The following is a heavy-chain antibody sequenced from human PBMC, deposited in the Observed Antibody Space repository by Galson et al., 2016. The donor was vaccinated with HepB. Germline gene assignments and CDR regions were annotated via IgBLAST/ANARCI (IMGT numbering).Heavy chain of an antibody. CDR1: GFTFSESY. CDR2: ISSRGGSAI. Sequence: LRLSCAASGFTFSESYMTWIRQSPGKGLEWVSSISSRGGSAIHYADSVKGRFTISRDNAKNSLFLQMNSLRAEDTAVYYCAKEHYFGSGSYFDNWGRGTLVTVSS. CDR3: AKEHYFGSGSYFDN. V-gene: IGHV3-11*01. J-gene: IGHJ4*02. D-gene: IGHD3-10*01.